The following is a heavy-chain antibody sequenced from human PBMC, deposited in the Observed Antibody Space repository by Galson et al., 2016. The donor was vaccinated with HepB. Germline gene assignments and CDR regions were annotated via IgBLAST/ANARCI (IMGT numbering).Heavy chain of an antibody. D-gene: IGHD2-15*01. V-gene: IGHV4-59*01. Sequence: SETLSLTCTVSGGSISSYSWSWIRQPPGKGLEWIGYIYYSGSTDYNPSLKSRVTISVDTSKNQFSLKLSSVTAADTAVYYCARLHPYCRGGSCYRIGWFDPWGQGTLVTVSS. CDR2: IYYSGST. J-gene: IGHJ5*02. CDR1: GGSISSYS. CDR3: ARLHPYCRGGSCYRIGWFDP.